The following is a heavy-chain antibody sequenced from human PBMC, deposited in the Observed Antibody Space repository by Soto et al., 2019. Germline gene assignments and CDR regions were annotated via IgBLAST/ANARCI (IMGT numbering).Heavy chain of an antibody. Sequence: QVQLVQSGDEAKKPGCSVKVSCKASGGSFSSYAFSWVRQAPGQGLEWMGGIIPSFGTPNYAQRFQGRVTISADESTTTVYMDLRRLRSEDTAVYYCARGSSSTVGPTGWFDPWGQGTLVTVSS. D-gene: IGHD1-26*01. CDR1: GGSFSSYA. V-gene: IGHV1-69*01. CDR2: IIPSFGTP. J-gene: IGHJ5*02. CDR3: ARGSSSTVGPTGWFDP.